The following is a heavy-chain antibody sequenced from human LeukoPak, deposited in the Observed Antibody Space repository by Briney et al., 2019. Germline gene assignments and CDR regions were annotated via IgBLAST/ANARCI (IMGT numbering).Heavy chain of an antibody. V-gene: IGHV1-46*01. CDR2: INPSGGST. CDR1: GYAFTSYY. Sequence: ASVKVSCKASGYAFTSYYTHWVRQAPGQGLEWMGIINPSGGSTSYAQKFQGRVTMTRDTSTSTVYMELSSLRSEDTAVYYCARDKWELRGGGDYYYGMDVWGQGTTVTVSS. D-gene: IGHD1-26*01. CDR3: ARDKWELRGGGDYYYGMDV. J-gene: IGHJ6*02.